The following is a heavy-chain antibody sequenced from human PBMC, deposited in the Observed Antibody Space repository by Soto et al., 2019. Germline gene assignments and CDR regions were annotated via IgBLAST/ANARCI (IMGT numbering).Heavy chain of an antibody. Sequence: SVKVSCKASGGTFSSYAISWVRQAPGQGLEWMGGIIPIFGTANYAQKFQGRVTITADESTSTAYMELSSLRSEDTAVYYCARDPQRVINWFDPWGQGTLVTVSS. V-gene: IGHV1-69*13. CDR2: IIPIFGTA. CDR3: ARDPQRVINWFDP. CDR1: GGTFSSYA. J-gene: IGHJ5*02.